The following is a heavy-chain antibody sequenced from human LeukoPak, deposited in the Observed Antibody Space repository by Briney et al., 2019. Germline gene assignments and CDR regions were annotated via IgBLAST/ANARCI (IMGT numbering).Heavy chain of an antibody. CDR3: ARDDYDSSGYYLYGLN. J-gene: IGHJ4*02. CDR2: ISYDGSNE. Sequence: GGSLRLSCAASGFAFSSYGMHWVRQAPGKGLEWVAVISYDGSNEYYADSGRGRFTMSEGKSKNTLYLQMNSLRAEDTAVYYCARDDYDSSGYYLYGLNWGQGTLVTVSS. CDR1: GFAFSSYG. V-gene: IGHV3-30*03. D-gene: IGHD3-22*01.